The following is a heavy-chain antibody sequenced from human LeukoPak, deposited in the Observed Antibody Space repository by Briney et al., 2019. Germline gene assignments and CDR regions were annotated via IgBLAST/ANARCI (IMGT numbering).Heavy chain of an antibody. J-gene: IGHJ3*02. CDR1: GGSISRSRYY. V-gene: IGHV4-39*07. D-gene: IGHD3-22*01. CDR2: IYYSGST. CDR3: ARGRSSRSRYYYDSSGYYSRFDI. Sequence: PSGTLSLTCTVSGGSISRSRYYWGWVRQPPGKGLEWIGSIYYSGSTYYNPSLKSRVTISVDTSKNQFSLKLSSVTAADTAVYYCARGRSSRSRYYYDSSGYYSRFDIWGQGTMVTVSS.